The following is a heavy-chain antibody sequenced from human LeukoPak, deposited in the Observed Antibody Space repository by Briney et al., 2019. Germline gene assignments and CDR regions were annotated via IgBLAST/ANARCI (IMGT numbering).Heavy chain of an antibody. CDR2: ISGSGGST. V-gene: IGHV3-23*01. Sequence: PGGSLRLSCVASGFTFSSYAMSWVRQAPGKGLEWVSAISGSGGSTYYADSVKGRFTISRDNSKNTLYLQMNSLRAEDTAVYYCAKDRSTLISSGWYYFDYWGQGTLVTVSS. CDR1: GFTFSSYA. D-gene: IGHD6-19*01. J-gene: IGHJ4*02. CDR3: AKDRSTLISSGWYYFDY.